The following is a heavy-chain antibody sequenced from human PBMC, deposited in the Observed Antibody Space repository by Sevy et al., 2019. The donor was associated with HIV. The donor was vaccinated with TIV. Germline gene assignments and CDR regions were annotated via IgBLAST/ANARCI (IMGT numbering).Heavy chain of an antibody. V-gene: IGHV3-30*18. J-gene: IGHJ6*02. CDR3: AKEAGILYYYYGMDV. Sequence: GGSLRLSCAASGFTFSSYGMHWVRQAPGKGLEWVAVISYDGSNKYYADSVKGRFTISRDNSKNTLYLQMNSLRAEYTAVYYCAKEAGILYYYYGMDVWGQGTTVTVSS. CDR1: GFTFSSYG. CDR2: ISYDGSNK. D-gene: IGHD6-13*01.